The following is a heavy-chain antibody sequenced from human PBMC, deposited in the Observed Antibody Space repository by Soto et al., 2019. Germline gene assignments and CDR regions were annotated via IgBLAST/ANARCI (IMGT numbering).Heavy chain of an antibody. CDR3: ARVPGTNYYYGMDV. CDR1: GGTFNSYA. Sequence: QVQLVQSGAEVKKPGSTVKVSCKASGGTFNSYAFSWERQAPGQGLEWVGGIIPMFGTVNYAQKFQGRVTITADKSTSTAYMELSSLRSDDTAVYYCARVPGTNYYYGMDVWGQGTTFTVFS. D-gene: IGHD1-1*01. J-gene: IGHJ6*02. V-gene: IGHV1-69*06. CDR2: IIPMFGTV.